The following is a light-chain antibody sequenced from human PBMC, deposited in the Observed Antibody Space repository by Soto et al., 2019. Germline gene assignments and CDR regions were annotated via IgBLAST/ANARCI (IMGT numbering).Light chain of an antibody. Sequence: DIQMTQSPSTLSASVGDRVTITCRASQSISMYLNWYQQKPGKAPILLISAASSLQTGVPSRFNGSGSGTDFTLTISSLQPEDCATYYCQQSYSTPPITFGGGTKVDIK. V-gene: IGKV1-39*01. CDR1: QSISMY. CDR2: AAS. J-gene: IGKJ4*01. CDR3: QQSYSTPPIT.